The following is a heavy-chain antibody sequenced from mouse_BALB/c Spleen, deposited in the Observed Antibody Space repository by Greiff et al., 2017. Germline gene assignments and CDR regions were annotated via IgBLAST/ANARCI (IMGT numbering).Heavy chain of an antibody. V-gene: IGHV1-59*01. Sequence: QVQLQQPGAELVRPGTSVKLSCKAFGYTFINYWMHWVKQRPGQGLEWIGLIDPSDIYTNYNPKFKGKATLTVDTSSSIAYMQLSSLTSEDSAVYYCARGDVDFWDGPAWFAVWGQGTLVTVSA. CDR3: ARGDVDFWDGPAWFAV. CDR1: GYTFINYW. CDR2: IDPSDIYT. J-gene: IGHJ3*01. D-gene: IGHD4-1*01.